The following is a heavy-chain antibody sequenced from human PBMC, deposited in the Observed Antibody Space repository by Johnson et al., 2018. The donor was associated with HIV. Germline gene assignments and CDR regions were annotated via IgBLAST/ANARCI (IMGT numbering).Heavy chain of an antibody. V-gene: IGHV3-53*01. J-gene: IGHJ3*02. CDR1: GFTVSSNY. D-gene: IGHD5-18*01. CDR2: IYSGGST. CDR3: ARGLIIQLWLQAAFDI. Sequence: VQLEESGGGLIQPGGSLRLSCAASGFTVSSNYMSWVRQAPGKGLEWVSVIYSGGSTYYADSVKGRFTISRDNSKNTLYLQMNSLRAEDTAVYYCARGLIIQLWLQAAFDIWGQGTMVTVSS.